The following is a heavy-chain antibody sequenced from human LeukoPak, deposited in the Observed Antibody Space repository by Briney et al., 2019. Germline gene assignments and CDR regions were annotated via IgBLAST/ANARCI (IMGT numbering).Heavy chain of an antibody. CDR2: FDPEDGET. CDR1: GYTLTELS. J-gene: IGHJ4*02. Sequence: ASVKVSCKVSGYTLTELSMHWVRQAPGKGLEWMGGFDPEDGETIYAQKFQGRVTMTEDTSTDTAYMELSSLRSEDTAVYYCATAAKSSYGYLFDYWGQGTLVTVSS. V-gene: IGHV1-24*01. CDR3: ATAAKSSYGYLFDY. D-gene: IGHD5-18*01.